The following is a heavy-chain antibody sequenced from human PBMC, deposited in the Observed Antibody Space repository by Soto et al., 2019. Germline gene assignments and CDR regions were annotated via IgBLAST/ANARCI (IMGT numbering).Heavy chain of an antibody. Sequence: QITLKESGPTLVKPTQTLTLTCTFSGFSLSTSGVGVGWIRQPPGKALEWLAIIYWDDDKRYSPSLKSRLTITKDTSKNQVVLTMTNMDPVDTATYYCAHRRREAAGTAFDYWGQGTLVTVSS. CDR3: AHRRREAAGTAFDY. CDR1: GFSLSTSGVG. D-gene: IGHD6-13*01. CDR2: IYWDDDK. J-gene: IGHJ4*02. V-gene: IGHV2-5*02.